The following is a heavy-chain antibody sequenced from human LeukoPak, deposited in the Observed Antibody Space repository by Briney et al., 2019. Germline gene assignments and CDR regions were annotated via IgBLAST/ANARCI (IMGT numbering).Heavy chain of an antibody. Sequence: VASVKVSCKASGGTFSSYAISWVRQAPGQGLEWMGRIIPILGIANYAQKFQGRVTITADKSTSTAYMELSSLRSEDTAVYYCAGYCSGGSCYFRFDYWGQGTLVTVSS. J-gene: IGHJ4*02. D-gene: IGHD2-15*01. CDR1: GGTFSSYA. V-gene: IGHV1-69*04. CDR2: IIPILGIA. CDR3: AGYCSGGSCYFRFDY.